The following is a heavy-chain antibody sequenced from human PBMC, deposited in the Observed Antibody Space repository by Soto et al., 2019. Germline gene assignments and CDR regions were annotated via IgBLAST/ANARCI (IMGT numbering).Heavy chain of an antibody. D-gene: IGHD1-26*01. CDR2: IYYSGST. CDR1: GGSISSYY. J-gene: IGHJ6*02. V-gene: IGHV4-59*01. Sequence: LSLTCTVSGGSISSYYWSWIRQPPGKGLEWIGYIYYSGSTNYNPSLKSRVTISVDTSKNQFSLKLSSVTAADTAVYYCARRDSGSYGFYYYYGMDVWGQGTTVTVSS. CDR3: ARRDSGSYGFYYYYGMDV.